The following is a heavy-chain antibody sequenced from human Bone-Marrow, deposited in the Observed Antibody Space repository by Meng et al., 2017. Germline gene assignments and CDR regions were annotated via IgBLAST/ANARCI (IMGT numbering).Heavy chain of an antibody. CDR3: ARARRGNTYGYFDY. J-gene: IGHJ4*02. V-gene: IGHV4-59*01. CDR1: GDSISGYY. Sequence: SETLSLTCTVSGDSISGYYCTWIRQPPGKGLEWIGYIHYSSSTNYNPSLESRVTISVDTSKNQFSLKLNSVTAADTAVYYCARARRGNTYGYFDYWGQGTLVTVSS. CDR2: IHYSSST. D-gene: IGHD5-18*01.